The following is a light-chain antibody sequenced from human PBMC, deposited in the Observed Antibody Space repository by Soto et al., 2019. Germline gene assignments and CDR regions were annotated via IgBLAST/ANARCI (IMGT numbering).Light chain of an antibody. V-gene: IGKV3-20*01. Sequence: PGERATLSCRASQSVNSNLGWYQQKPGQAPRLLIYGASSRATGIPDRFSGSGSGTDSTLTISRLEPEDFAVYYCQHYGSSPPTWTFGQGTKVDIK. CDR2: GAS. CDR1: QSVNSN. J-gene: IGKJ1*01. CDR3: QHYGSSPPTWT.